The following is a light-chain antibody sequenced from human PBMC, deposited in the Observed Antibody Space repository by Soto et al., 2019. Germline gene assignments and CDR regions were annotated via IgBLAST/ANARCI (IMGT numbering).Light chain of an antibody. CDR1: SSNIGNNY. CDR2: DNN. J-gene: IGLJ2*01. CDR3: GTWDSSLSAVV. Sequence: QSVLTQLASVSAAPGQEVTISFSGSSSNIGNNYVSWYQQLPGTATKLLMYDNNKRPSGIPDRFSGSKSGTSATLGITGLQTGDEADYYCGTWDSSLSAVVFGGGTQRTV. V-gene: IGLV1-51*01.